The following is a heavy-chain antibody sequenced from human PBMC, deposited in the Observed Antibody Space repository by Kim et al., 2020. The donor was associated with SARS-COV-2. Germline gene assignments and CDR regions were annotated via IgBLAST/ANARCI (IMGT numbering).Heavy chain of an antibody. CDR1: GFTFSSYW. J-gene: IGHJ6*02. V-gene: IGHV3-74*01. CDR2: INSDGSST. D-gene: IGHD5-18*01. CDR3: SRDLRTKPIQLWSYYYYYGMDG. Sequence: GGSLRLSCAASGFTFSSYWMHWVRQAPGKGLVWVSRINSDGSSTSYADSVKGRFTISRDNAKNTLYLQMNSLRAEDTAVYYCSRDLRTKPIQLWSYYYYYGMDGWGQGTTVTVSS.